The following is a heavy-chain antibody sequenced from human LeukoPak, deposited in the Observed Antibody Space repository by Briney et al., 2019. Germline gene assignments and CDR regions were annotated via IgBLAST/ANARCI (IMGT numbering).Heavy chain of an antibody. J-gene: IGHJ5*02. CDR2: INHSGST. D-gene: IGHD2-21*01. CDR3: ARRIVVKNWFDP. Sequence: SETLSLTCAVYGGSFSGYYWSWIRQPPGKGLEWIGEINHSGSTNYNPSLKSRVTISVDTSKNQFSLKLSSVTAADTAVYYCARRIVVKNWFDPWGQGTLVTVSS. CDR1: GGSFSGYY. V-gene: IGHV4-34*01.